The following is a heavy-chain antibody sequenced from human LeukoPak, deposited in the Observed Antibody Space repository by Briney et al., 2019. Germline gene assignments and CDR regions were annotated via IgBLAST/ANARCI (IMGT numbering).Heavy chain of an antibody. V-gene: IGHV3-23*01. CDR2: MSGSGGGT. CDR1: GFTFSSSA. Sequence: QPGGSLRLSCAASGFTFSSSAMSWVRQTPGKGLEWVSTMSGSGGGTYYADSVKGRFTISRDNSKNTLYLQMNSLRAEDTAVYYCAKEATGYYYYYYMDVWGKGTTVTVSS. CDR3: AKEATGYYYYYYMDV. J-gene: IGHJ6*03.